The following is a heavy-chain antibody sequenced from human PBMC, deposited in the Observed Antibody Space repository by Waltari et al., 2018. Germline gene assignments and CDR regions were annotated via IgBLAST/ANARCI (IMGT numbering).Heavy chain of an antibody. CDR3: ASANTATIDY. CDR2: IYYSGST. Sequence: QLQLQESGPGLVKPSETLSLTCTVPGGSISSSSYYWGWIRQPPGKGPEWIGSIYYSGSTYYNPSLKSRVTISVDTSKNQFSLKLSSVTAADTAVYYCASANTATIDYWGQGTLVTVSS. V-gene: IGHV4-39*07. J-gene: IGHJ4*02. D-gene: IGHD6-25*01. CDR1: GGSISSSSYY.